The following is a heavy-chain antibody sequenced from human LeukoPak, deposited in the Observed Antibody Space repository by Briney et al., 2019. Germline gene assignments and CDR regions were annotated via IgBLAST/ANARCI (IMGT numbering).Heavy chain of an antibody. CDR3: AGSGSYYVFDY. J-gene: IGHJ4*02. Sequence: SETLSLTCTVSGVSISSYYWSWIRQPPGRGLEWIGYIYYSGSTNYNPSLKSRVTISVDTPKNQFSLKLSSVTAADTAVYYCAGSGSYYVFDYWGQGTLVTVSS. D-gene: IGHD1-26*01. CDR2: IYYSGST. CDR1: GVSISSYY. V-gene: IGHV4-59*01.